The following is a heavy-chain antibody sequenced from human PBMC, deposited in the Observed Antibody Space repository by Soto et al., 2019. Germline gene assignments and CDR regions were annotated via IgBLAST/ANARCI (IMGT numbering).Heavy chain of an antibody. CDR3: ARQESTYDFWSGYYSGWFDP. V-gene: IGHV4-59*08. D-gene: IGHD3-3*01. Sequence: SETLSLTCTVSGVSISSYYWSWIRQPPGKGLEWIGYIYYSGSTNYNPSLKSRVTISVDTSKNQFSLKLSSVTAADTAVYYCARQESTYDFWSGYYSGWFDPWGQGTLVTVSS. J-gene: IGHJ5*02. CDR2: IYYSGST. CDR1: GVSISSYY.